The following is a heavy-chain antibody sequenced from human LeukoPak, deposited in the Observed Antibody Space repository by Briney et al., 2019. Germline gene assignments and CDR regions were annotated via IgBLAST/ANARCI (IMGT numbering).Heavy chain of an antibody. CDR1: GDSMSGHF. D-gene: IGHD6-19*01. Sequence: SETLSLTCTVSGDSMSGHFWNWIRQPPGRGLEWIGYVYYSGSTYYNPSLKSRLTMSVDTSKNHFSLRLSSVTAADTAVYYCARLYGSGWYDGDYWGQGTLVT. V-gene: IGHV4-59*08. J-gene: IGHJ4*02. CDR2: VYYSGST. CDR3: ARLYGSGWYDGDY.